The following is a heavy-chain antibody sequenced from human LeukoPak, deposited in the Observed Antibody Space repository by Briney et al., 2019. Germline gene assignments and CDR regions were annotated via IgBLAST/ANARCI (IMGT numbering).Heavy chain of an antibody. CDR1: GYTFTSYG. V-gene: IGHV1-18*01. D-gene: IGHD4-23*01. Sequence: ASVKVSCKASGYTFTSYGISWVRQAPGQGLEWMGWISAYNGNTNYAQKLQGRVTMTTDTSTSTAYMELRSLRSDDTAVYYCARDSGATTVVTARFDPWGQGTLVTVSS. J-gene: IGHJ5*02. CDR3: ARDSGATTVVTARFDP. CDR2: ISAYNGNT.